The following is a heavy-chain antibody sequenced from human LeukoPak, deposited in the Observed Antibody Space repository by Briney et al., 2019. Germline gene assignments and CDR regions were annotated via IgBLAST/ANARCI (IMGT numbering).Heavy chain of an antibody. CDR3: ARVSGIMDYCSSTSCYEGRGAFDI. CDR1: GFTCSSYA. CDR2: ISYDGSNK. J-gene: IGHJ3*02. V-gene: IGHV3-30*04. D-gene: IGHD2-2*01. Sequence: GGSLRLSCAASGFTCSSYAMHWVRQAPGKGLEWVAVISYDGSNKYYADSVKGRFTISRDNSKNTLYLQMNSLRAEDTAVYYCARVSGIMDYCSSTSCYEGRGAFDIWGQGTMVTVSS.